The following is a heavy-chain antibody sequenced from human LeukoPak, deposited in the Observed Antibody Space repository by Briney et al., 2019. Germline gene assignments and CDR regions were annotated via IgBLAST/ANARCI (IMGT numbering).Heavy chain of an antibody. J-gene: IGHJ4*02. CDR3: ARDHRGGSSSFDY. V-gene: IGHV3-21*01. CDR1: GFTFSSYS. D-gene: IGHD6-13*01. Sequence: GGSLRLSCAASGFTFSSYSMNWVRQAPGKGLEWVSSISSSSSYIYYADSVKGRFTISRDNVKNSLYLQMNSLRAEDTAVYYCARDHRGGSSSFDYWGQGTLVTVSS. CDR2: ISSSSSYI.